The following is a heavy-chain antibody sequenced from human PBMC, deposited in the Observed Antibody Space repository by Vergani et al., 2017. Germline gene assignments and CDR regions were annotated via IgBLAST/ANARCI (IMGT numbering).Heavy chain of an antibody. CDR1: GGTFSSYA. D-gene: IGHD3-22*01. V-gene: IGHV1-69*06. J-gene: IGHJ5*02. CDR3: SIYYDSSGYYGTMFDP. CDR2: IIPIFGTA. Sequence: QVQLVQSGAEVKKPGSSVKVSCKASGGTFSSYAISWVRQAPGQGLEWMGGIIPIFGTANYAQKFQGKVTITADKSTSTAYMELSSLRSEDTAVYYCSIYYDSSGYYGTMFDPWGQGTLVTVSS.